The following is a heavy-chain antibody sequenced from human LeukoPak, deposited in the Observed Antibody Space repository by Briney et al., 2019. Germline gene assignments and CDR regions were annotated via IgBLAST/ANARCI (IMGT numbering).Heavy chain of an antibody. CDR1: GYTFTNYY. D-gene: IGHD3-22*01. V-gene: IGHV1-46*01. J-gene: IGHJ5*02. Sequence: ASVKASCKASGYTFTNYYIHWVRQAPGQGLEWMGTINPSDDTTTYAQKFQGRVTMTRDTSTSTVYMELSSLRSEDTAVYYCARGITMIVSWFDPWGQGTLVTVSS. CDR2: INPSDDTT. CDR3: ARGITMIVSWFDP.